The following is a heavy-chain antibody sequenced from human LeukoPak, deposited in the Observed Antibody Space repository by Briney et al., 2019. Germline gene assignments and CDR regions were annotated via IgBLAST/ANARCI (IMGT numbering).Heavy chain of an antibody. CDR1: GGTFSSYA. D-gene: IGHD3-9*01. J-gene: IGHJ6*02. Sequence: SVKVSCKASGGTFSSYAMSWVRQAPGQGLEWMGGIIPIFGTANYAQKFQGRVTITADESTSTAYMELSSLRSEDTAVYYCARGVYDILTGRYYGMDVWGQGTTVTVSS. CDR2: IIPIFGTA. CDR3: ARGVYDILTGRYYGMDV. V-gene: IGHV1-69*13.